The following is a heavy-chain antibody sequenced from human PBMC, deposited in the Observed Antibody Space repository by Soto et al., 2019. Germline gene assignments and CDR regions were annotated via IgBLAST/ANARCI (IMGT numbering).Heavy chain of an antibody. J-gene: IGHJ4*02. D-gene: IGHD3-9*01. CDR2: VYYSGST. CDR3: GRLEGLATISYYFDY. V-gene: IGHV4-39*01. CDR1: GGSVSSSSYY. Sequence: SETLSLTCTVTGGSVSSSSYYWGWVRQPPGKGLEWIGSVYYSGSTHYNPSLESRVTISVDKSKNQFSLKLMSLSAADTAVYYCGRLEGLATISYYFDYWGQGALVTVSS.